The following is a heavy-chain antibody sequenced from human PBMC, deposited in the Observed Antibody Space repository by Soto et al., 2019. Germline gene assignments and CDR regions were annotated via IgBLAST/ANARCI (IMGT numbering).Heavy chain of an antibody. CDR1: GYTLTELS. D-gene: IGHD1-26*01. Sequence: ASVKVSCKVSGYTLTELSMHWVRQAPGKGLEWMGGFDPEDGETIYAQKFQGRVTMTEDTSTDTAYMELSSLRSEDTAVYYCATDLVGAITRSYYYYYGMDVWGQGTTVTVSS. CDR2: FDPEDGET. J-gene: IGHJ6*02. V-gene: IGHV1-24*01. CDR3: ATDLVGAITRSYYYYYGMDV.